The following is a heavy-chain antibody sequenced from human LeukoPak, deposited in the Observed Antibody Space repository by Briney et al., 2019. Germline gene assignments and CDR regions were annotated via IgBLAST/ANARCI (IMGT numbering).Heavy chain of an antibody. CDR1: GYSISSGYY. J-gene: IGHJ4*02. D-gene: IGHD3-10*01. CDR2: IYHSGST. V-gene: IGHV4-38-2*02. CDR3: ASRKGCFGSSPSDY. Sequence: PSETLSLTCTVSGYSISSGYYWGWIRQPPGKGLEWIGSIYHSGSTYYNPSLKSRVTISVDTSKNQFSLKLSSVTAADTAVYYCASRKGCFGSSPSDYWGQGTLVTVSS.